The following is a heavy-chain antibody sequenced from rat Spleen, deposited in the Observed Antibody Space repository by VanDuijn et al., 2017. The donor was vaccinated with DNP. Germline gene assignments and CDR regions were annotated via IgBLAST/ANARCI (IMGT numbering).Heavy chain of an antibody. Sequence: EVQLVESGGGLVQPGRSLIISCTASGFTFSDHNMAWVRQAPKKGLEWVATISHDGSDTYYRDSVKGRFTISRDNAQSTLYLQMDSLRSEDTATYYCARHRTIMPYYYAMDAWGQGASVTVSS. D-gene: IGHD1-12*01. CDR1: GFTFSDHN. CDR3: ARHRTIMPYYYAMDA. CDR2: ISHDGSDT. J-gene: IGHJ4*01. V-gene: IGHV5-7*01.